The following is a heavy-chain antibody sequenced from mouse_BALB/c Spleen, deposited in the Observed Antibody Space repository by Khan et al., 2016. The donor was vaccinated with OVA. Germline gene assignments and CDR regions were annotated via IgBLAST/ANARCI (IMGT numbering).Heavy chain of an antibody. CDR3: GRLCYSRLAD. D-gene: IGHD6-1*01. Sequence: QVQLQQPGAELVKPGASVKLSCKTPGYTFTTYWMHWVKQRPGRGLEWIGEINPSNGRSNYNEKFKSKATLTVDKPSSTVHIQLSSLTSEDSAVYYCGRLCYSRLADWGQETLVSVSA. CDR1: GYTFTTYW. CDR2: INPSNGRS. V-gene: IGHV1S81*02. J-gene: IGHJ3*01.